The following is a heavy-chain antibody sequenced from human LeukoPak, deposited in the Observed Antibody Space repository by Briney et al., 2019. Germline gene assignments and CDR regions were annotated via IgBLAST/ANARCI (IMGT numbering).Heavy chain of an antibody. J-gene: IGHJ4*02. Sequence: SETLSLTCTLSGGSISSSSYYWGWIRQPPGKGLEWIGSISYSGSTFYNPSLKSRVTISVDTSKNQFSLKLTSVTAADTAVYYCARLTWLTARYYFDFWGQGTLVTVSS. CDR3: ARLTWLTARYYFDF. CDR2: ISYSGST. V-gene: IGHV4-39*01. CDR1: GGSISSSSYY. D-gene: IGHD2-21*02.